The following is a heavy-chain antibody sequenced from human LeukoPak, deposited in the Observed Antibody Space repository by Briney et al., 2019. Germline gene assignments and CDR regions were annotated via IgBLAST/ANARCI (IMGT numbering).Heavy chain of an antibody. CDR1: GFTVSSNY. D-gene: IGHD3-3*01. CDR3: AKDLLPYDFWSGYPYDYCGMDV. V-gene: IGHV3-53*01. Sequence: GGSLRLSCAASGFTVSSNYKSWVRQAPGKGLEWVSVIYSGGSTYYADSVKGRFTISRDNSKNTLYLQMNSLRAEDTAVYYCAKDLLPYDFWSGYPYDYCGMDVWGQGTTVTVSS. CDR2: IYSGGST. J-gene: IGHJ6*02.